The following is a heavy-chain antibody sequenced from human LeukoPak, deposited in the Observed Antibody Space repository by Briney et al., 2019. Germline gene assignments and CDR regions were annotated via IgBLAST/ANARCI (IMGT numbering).Heavy chain of an antibody. D-gene: IGHD5-12*01. V-gene: IGHV4-39*07. Sequence: SETLSLTCTVSGGSISSSSYYWGWIRQPPGKGLEWIGSIYYSGSTYYNPSLKSRVTISVDTSKNQFSLKLSSVTAADTAVYYCARDVVWLRSSLGYWGQGTLVTVSS. CDR3: ARDVVWLRSSLGY. J-gene: IGHJ4*02. CDR2: IYYSGST. CDR1: GGSISSSSYY.